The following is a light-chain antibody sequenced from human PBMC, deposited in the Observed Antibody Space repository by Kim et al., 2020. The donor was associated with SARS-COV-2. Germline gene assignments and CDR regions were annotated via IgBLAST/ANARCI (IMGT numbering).Light chain of an antibody. CDR3: QSYVSSDQGVVV. CDR1: NGSDARND. Sequence: TTSATGGNGSDARNDVQWYLPRSGGAPTTMIYEDNQIPSGVPVRFSGSIDSSSTSASLTIAGLKTEDEVDYCCQSYVSSDQGVVVFGGGTQLTVL. V-gene: IGLV6-57*02. CDR2: EDN. J-gene: IGLJ2*01.